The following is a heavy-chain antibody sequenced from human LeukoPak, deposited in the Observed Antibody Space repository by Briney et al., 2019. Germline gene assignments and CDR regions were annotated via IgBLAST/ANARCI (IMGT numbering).Heavy chain of an antibody. D-gene: IGHD4-23*01. V-gene: IGHV3-48*03. CDR1: GFTFSSYE. CDR3: ARDPGGYLDY. CDR2: ISSGGKTI. Sequence: GSLRLSCAASGFTFSSYEMNWVRQAPGKGLEWVSYISSGGKTIYYADSVKGGFTISRDNAKNSLYLHMNSLRAEDTAVYYCARDPGGYLDYWGQGTLVTVSS. J-gene: IGHJ4*02.